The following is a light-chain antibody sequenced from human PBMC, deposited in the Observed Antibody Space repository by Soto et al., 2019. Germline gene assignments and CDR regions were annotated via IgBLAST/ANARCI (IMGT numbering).Light chain of an antibody. V-gene: IGLV2-14*01. CDR3: SSYTSSIRI. Sequence: QSVLTQPASVSRSPGQSITISCSGFSSDVGDYNYVSWYQQHAGKVPKLIIYEVTNRPLGVSSRFSGSKSDYTASLTISGLQTDDEADYYFSSYTSSIRIFGGGTNVTF. J-gene: IGLJ6*01. CDR2: EVT. CDR1: SSDVGDYNY.